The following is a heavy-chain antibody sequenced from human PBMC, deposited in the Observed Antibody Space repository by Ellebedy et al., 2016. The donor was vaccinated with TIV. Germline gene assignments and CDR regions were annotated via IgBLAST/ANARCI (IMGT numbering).Heavy chain of an antibody. CDR3: ARISSSGWYPYYFDY. CDR2: IFPNDEK. CDR1: GFSLSNARMG. V-gene: IGHV2-26*01. Sequence: SGPTLVKPTQTLTLTCTLSGFSLSNARMGVSWIRQPPGKALEWLAHIFPNDEKSYSTSLKSRLTISKDTSKSQVVLTMTNMDPVDTATYYCARISSSGWYPYYFDYWGQGTLVTVSS. D-gene: IGHD6-19*01. J-gene: IGHJ4*02.